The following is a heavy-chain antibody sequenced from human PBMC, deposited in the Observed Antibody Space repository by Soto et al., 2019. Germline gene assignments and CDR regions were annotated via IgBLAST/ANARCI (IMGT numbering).Heavy chain of an antibody. CDR2: IIPIFGTA. CDR1: GGTFSSYA. CDR3: AILRYFDWGDYYGMDV. D-gene: IGHD3-9*01. J-gene: IGHJ6*02. V-gene: IGHV1-69*13. Sequence: GASVKVSCKASGGTFSSYAISWVRQAPGQGLEWMGGIIPIFGTANYAQKFQGRVTITADESTSTAYMELSSLRSEDTAVYYCAILRYFDWGDYYGMDVWGQGTTVTVSS.